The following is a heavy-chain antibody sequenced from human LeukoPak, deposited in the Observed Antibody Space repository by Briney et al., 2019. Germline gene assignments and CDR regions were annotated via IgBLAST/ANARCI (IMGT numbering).Heavy chain of an antibody. D-gene: IGHD3-3*01. CDR2: INHSGST. V-gene: IGHV4-34*01. J-gene: IGHJ6*02. CDR3: ARGSGYDFWSGYYPPRYYGMDV. CDR1: GGSINSGYY. Sequence: SQTLSLTCTVSGGSINSGYYWSWIRQPPGKGLEWIGEINHSGSTNYNPSLKSRVTISVDTSKNQFSLKLSSVTAADTAVYYCARGSGYDFWSGYYPPRYYGMDVWGQGTTVTVSS.